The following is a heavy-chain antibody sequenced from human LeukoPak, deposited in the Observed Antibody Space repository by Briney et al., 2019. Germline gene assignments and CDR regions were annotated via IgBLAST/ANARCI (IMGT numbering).Heavy chain of an antibody. V-gene: IGHV3-30*04. CDR2: ISYDGSNK. D-gene: IGHD3-16*01. CDR3: ARDGGDAANRGIHY. Sequence: GRSLRLSCAASGFTFSSYAMHWVRQAPGKGLEWVAVISYDGSNKYYADSVKGRFTISRDNSKNTLYLQMNSLRAEDTAVYYCARDGGDAANRGIHYWGEGTLVTVSS. CDR1: GFTFSSYA. J-gene: IGHJ4*02.